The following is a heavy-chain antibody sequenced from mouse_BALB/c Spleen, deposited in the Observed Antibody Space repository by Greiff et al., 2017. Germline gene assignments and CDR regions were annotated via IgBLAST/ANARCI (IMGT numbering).Heavy chain of an antibody. Sequence: VKLQESGPGLVQPSQSLSITCTVSGFSLTSYGVHWVRQSPGKGLEWLGVIWSGGSTDYNAAFISRLSISKDNSKSQVFFKMNSLQANDTAIYYCARNYYGSSPYAMDYWGQGTSVTVSS. CDR3: ARNYYGSSPYAMDY. V-gene: IGHV2-2*02. CDR2: IWSGGST. CDR1: GFSLTSYG. J-gene: IGHJ4*01. D-gene: IGHD1-1*01.